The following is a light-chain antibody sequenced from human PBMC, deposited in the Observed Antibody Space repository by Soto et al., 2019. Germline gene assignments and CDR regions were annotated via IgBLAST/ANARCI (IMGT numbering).Light chain of an antibody. V-gene: IGLV2-8*01. Sequence: QSALTQPPSVSGSPGQSVTISCTGTRFDIGDYTSVSWYQLHPGKVPKLIFSEVTSGVPDRFSGSKSGNTAYLTVSGLRAEDEADYYCSSYAGYGNWVFGGGTQLTVL. CDR1: RFDIGDYTS. CDR2: EVT. CDR3: SSYAGYGNWV. J-gene: IGLJ3*02.